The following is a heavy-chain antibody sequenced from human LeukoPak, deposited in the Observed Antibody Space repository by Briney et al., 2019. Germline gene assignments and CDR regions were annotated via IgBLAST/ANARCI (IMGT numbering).Heavy chain of an antibody. J-gene: IGHJ1*01. CDR3: ARSITMVRGVIINQYFQH. CDR1: GYTFTSYG. Sequence: ASVKVSCKASGYTFTSYGISWVRQAPGQGLEWMGWISAYNGNTNYAQKLQGRVTMTTDTSTSTAYMELRSLRSEDTAVYYCARSITMVRGVIINQYFQHWGQGTLVTVSS. V-gene: IGHV1-18*01. CDR2: ISAYNGNT. D-gene: IGHD3-10*01.